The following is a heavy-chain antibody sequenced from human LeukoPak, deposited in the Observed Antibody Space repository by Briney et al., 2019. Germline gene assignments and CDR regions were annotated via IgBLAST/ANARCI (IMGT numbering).Heavy chain of an antibody. CDR2: ISRNSGDYT. V-gene: IGHV3-23*01. CDR1: GFTFSIYD. CDR3: AKAKSYYSNYDY. D-gene: IGHD4-11*01. J-gene: IGHJ4*02. Sequence: GGSLRLSCEASGFTFSIYDMYWVRQAPGKGLECVASISRNSGDYTLYAASVKGRFTISRDNSKNTLYLQVNSLRAEDTAVYYCAKAKSYYSNYDYWGQGTLVTVSS.